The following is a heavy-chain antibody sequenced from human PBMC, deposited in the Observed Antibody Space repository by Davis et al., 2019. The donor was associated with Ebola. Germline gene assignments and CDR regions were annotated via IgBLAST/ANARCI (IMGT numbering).Heavy chain of an antibody. Sequence: KVSCKGSGYTFPSHWIGWVRQMPGKGLDWMGIIYPGDSDTRYSPSFQGQVTMSADKSINTVYLHWSSLKASDTATYYCARALGGSYFVVDYWGQGTQVTISS. D-gene: IGHD1-26*01. CDR3: ARALGGSYFVVDY. V-gene: IGHV5-51*01. J-gene: IGHJ4*02. CDR1: GYTFPSHW. CDR2: IYPGDSDT.